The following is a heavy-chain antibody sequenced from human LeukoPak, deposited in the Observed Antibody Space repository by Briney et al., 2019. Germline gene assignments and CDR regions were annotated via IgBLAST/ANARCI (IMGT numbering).Heavy chain of an antibody. J-gene: IGHJ5*02. Sequence: SETLSLTCTVSGGSISSSSYYWGWIRQPPGKGLEWIGSIYYSGSTYYNPSPKSRVPISVDTSKNQFSLKLSSVTAADTAVYYCARHLRYCSGGSCYHNWFDPWGQGTLVTVSS. CDR2: IYYSGST. D-gene: IGHD2-15*01. V-gene: IGHV4-39*01. CDR1: GGSISSSSYY. CDR3: ARHLRYCSGGSCYHNWFDP.